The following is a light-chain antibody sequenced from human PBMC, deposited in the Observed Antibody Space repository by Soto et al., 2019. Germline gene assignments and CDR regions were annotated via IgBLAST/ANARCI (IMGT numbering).Light chain of an antibody. Sequence: DIQMTQSPSTLSASEGDRVTITCRASQSISSWLAWYQQKPGKAPKLLIYGASSRASGIPDRFSGSGSGTDFTLTISRLEPEDFAVYYCQQYDFSLRTFGQGTRWIS. CDR2: GAS. CDR1: QSISSW. J-gene: IGKJ1*01. CDR3: QQYDFSLRT. V-gene: IGKV1-5*01.